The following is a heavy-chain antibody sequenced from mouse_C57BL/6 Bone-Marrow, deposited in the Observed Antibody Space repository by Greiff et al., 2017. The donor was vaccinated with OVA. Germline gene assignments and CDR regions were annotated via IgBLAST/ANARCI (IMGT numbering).Heavy chain of an antibody. CDR3: TTLHYYAMDY. Sequence: VQLKESGAELVRPWASVKLSCTVSGFTIKDDYLHWVKQRPEQGLEWIGWIDPENGDTEYASKFQGKATITADTSSNTAYLQLSSLTSEDTAVYYCTTLHYYAMDYWGQGTSVTVSS. CDR1: GFTIKDDY. J-gene: IGHJ4*01. V-gene: IGHV14-4*01. CDR2: IDPENGDT.